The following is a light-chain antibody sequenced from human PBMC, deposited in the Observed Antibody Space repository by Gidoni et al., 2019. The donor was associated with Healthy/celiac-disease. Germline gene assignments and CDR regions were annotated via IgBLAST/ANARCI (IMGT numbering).Light chain of an antibody. V-gene: IGKV3-20*01. J-gene: IGKJ1*01. CDR3: QQYGSSRWT. CDR2: GAS. Sequence: EIVLTQSPGTLSLSPGERATRSCRASQSVSSSYLAGYQQKPGQAPRLLIYGASSRATGIPDRFSGSGSGTDFTLTISRLEPEDFAVYYCQQYGSSRWTFGQGTKVEIK. CDR1: QSVSSSY.